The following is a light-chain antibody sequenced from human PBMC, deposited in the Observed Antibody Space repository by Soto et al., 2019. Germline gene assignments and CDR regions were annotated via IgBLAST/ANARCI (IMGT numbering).Light chain of an antibody. Sequence: DIVMTQSPDSLAVSLGERATINCKSSQSVLRSSNNKNSLAWYQQKPGQPPKQLIYWASTRETGVPDRLTGSGSGTDFTLTIASLQAEDVAVYYCQQHYNGPRTFGQGNKLE. J-gene: IGKJ2*01. V-gene: IGKV4-1*01. CDR1: QSVLRSSNNKNS. CDR3: QQHYNGPRT. CDR2: WAS.